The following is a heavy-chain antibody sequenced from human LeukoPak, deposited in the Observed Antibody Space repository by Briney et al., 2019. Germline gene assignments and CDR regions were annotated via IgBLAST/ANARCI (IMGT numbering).Heavy chain of an antibody. CDR3: ARVNFGSGYYYYMDV. CDR2: IYTTGST. CDR1: GGSISTYY. V-gene: IGHV4-4*07. J-gene: IGHJ6*03. D-gene: IGHD3-10*01. Sequence: SETLSLTCAVSGGSISTYYWSWLRQPAGKGLEWIGLIYTTGSTNYNPSLKSRVTMSLDTSKNQFSLKLSSVTAADTAVYYCARVNFGSGYYYYMDVWGKGTTVTVSS.